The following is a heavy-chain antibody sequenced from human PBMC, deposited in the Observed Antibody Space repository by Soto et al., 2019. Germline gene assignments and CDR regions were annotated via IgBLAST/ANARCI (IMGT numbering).Heavy chain of an antibody. CDR1: GFTFSSYS. CDR2: ISSSSSYI. CDR3: ASQTDDFWSGYYSVDAFDI. D-gene: IGHD3-3*01. V-gene: IGHV3-21*01. J-gene: IGHJ3*02. Sequence: GGSLRLSCAASGFTFSSYSMNWVRQAPGKGLEWVSSISSSSSYIYYADSVKGRFTISRDNAKNSLYLQMNSLRAEDTTVYYCASQTDDFWSGYYSVDAFDIWGQGTMVTVSS.